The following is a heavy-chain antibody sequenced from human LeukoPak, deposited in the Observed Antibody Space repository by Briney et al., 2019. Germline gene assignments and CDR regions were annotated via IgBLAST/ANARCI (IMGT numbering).Heavy chain of an antibody. CDR2: INSDGSST. Sequence: GGSLRLSCAASGFTFSSYWMHWVRQAPGKGLLWVSRINSDGSSTSYADSVKGRFTISRDNAKNTLYLQMNSLRAEDTAVYYCARRIAAAAAPYYFDDWGQGTLVTVSS. V-gene: IGHV3-74*01. J-gene: IGHJ4*02. CDR3: ARRIAAAAAPYYFDD. CDR1: GFTFSSYW. D-gene: IGHD6-13*01.